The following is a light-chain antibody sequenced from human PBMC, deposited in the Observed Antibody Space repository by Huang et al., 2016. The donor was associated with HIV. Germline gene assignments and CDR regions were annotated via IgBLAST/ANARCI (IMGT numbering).Light chain of an antibody. CDR3: QQYNNWWT. CDR2: GAS. V-gene: IGKV3-15*01. CDR1: QSVSSN. Sequence: EIVMTQSPATLSVSPGDRATLSCRASQSVSSNLAWYQQKPGQAPRLLIYGASTRATGIPARFSGSGSGTEFTPTISSLQSEDFAVYYCQQYNNWWTFGQGTKVEIK. J-gene: IGKJ1*01.